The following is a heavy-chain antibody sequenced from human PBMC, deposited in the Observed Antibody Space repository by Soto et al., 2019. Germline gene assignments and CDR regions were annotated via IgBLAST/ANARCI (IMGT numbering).Heavy chain of an antibody. V-gene: IGHV3-33*01. J-gene: IGHJ5*02. D-gene: IGHD1-26*01. Sequence: QVQLVESGGAVVQPGGSLRLSCAASAFTFTNYGMHWVRQAPGKGLEWVASIWYDGSNKNYVDSVKGRSTISRDNSKNRLYLQVNSLRAEDTAVYYCARDSGSYSSGWLDPWGQGTLVTVSS. CDR3: ARDSGSYSSGWLDP. CDR1: AFTFTNYG. CDR2: IWYDGSNK.